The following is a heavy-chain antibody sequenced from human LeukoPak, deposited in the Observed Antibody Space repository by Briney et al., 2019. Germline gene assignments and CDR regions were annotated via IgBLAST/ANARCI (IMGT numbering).Heavy chain of an antibody. CDR1: GGSISGYY. D-gene: IGHD5-18*01. CDR2: INHSGST. Sequence: SETLSLTCAVYGGSISGYYWTWIRQPPGKGLEWIGEINHSGSTTYNPSLKSRVTISVDTSRKQFSLNLRSVTAADTAVYYCARGPGQLWSLGYYCYYGMDVWGQGTTVTVSS. CDR3: ARGPGQLWSLGYYCYYGMDV. J-gene: IGHJ6*02. V-gene: IGHV4-34*01.